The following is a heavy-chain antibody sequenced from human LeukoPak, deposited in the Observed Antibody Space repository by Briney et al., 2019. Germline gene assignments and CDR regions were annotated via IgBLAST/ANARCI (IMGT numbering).Heavy chain of an antibody. V-gene: IGHV3-30*02. D-gene: IGHD2-8*01. CDR2: IQNDGSNE. Sequence: GGSLRLSCAASGFTFRSYGMHWVRQAPGKGLEWVAYIQNDGSNEQYADSVKGRFSISRDSSKNILYLQINSLRAEDTAVYYCAKDRCSNGIGCYYYYMDVWGKGTTVTISS. CDR1: GFTFRSYG. J-gene: IGHJ6*03. CDR3: AKDRCSNGIGCYYYYMDV.